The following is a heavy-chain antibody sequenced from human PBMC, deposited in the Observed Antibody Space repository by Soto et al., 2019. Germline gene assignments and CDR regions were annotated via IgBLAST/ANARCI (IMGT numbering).Heavy chain of an antibody. CDR2: IRSKAYGGTT. V-gene: IGHV3-49*03. CDR1: GFTFGDYA. Sequence: PGGSLRLSCTASGFTFGDYAMSWFRQAPGKGLEWVGFIRSKAYGGTTEYAASVKGRFTISRDDSKSIAYLQMNSLKTEDTAVYYCTRDDNSHYYYYYYGMDVWGQGTTVTVSS. J-gene: IGHJ6*02. CDR3: TRDDNSHYYYYYYGMDV. D-gene: IGHD1-20*01.